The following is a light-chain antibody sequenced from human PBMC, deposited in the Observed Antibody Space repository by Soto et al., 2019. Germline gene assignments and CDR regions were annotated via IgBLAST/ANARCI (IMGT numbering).Light chain of an antibody. Sequence: QSVLTQPPSASGTPGQRVTISCSGSSPNIGTNSVNWYQQLPGTAPKLLIYRNNERPSGVPDRFSGSKSGTSAPLAISGLASDDEAHYYCAAWDDSLNGPVFGGGTKVTVL. CDR2: RNN. J-gene: IGLJ2*01. CDR3: AAWDDSLNGPV. CDR1: SPNIGTNS. V-gene: IGLV1-44*01.